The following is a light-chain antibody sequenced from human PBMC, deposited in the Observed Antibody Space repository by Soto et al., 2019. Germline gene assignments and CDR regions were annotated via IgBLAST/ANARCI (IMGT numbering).Light chain of an antibody. CDR2: GVS. CDR3: QQYGSSLTWT. V-gene: IGKV3-20*01. J-gene: IGKJ1*01. Sequence: EIVLTQSPGTLSLSPGERATLSCRASQSVSSSYLAWYQQKPGLAPRLLIYGVSSRATGIPDRFSGSGSGTDFTLTISRLEPEDFAVYYCQQYGSSLTWTFGQGTRWIS. CDR1: QSVSSSY.